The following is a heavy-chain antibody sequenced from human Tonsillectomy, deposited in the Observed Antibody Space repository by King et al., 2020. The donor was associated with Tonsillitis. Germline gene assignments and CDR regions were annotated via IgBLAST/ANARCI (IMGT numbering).Heavy chain of an antibody. CDR1: GGSISSYY. D-gene: IGHD3-22*01. CDR3: ARDLYSYDSSGYPNWFDP. V-gene: IGHV4-4*07. Sequence: VQLQESGPGLVKPSETLSLTCTVSGGSISSYYWSWIRQPAGKGLEWIGRIFTSGSTNYNPSLKSRVTMSVDTSKNQFSLRLSSVTAADTAVYYCARDLYSYDSSGYPNWFDPWGQGTLVTVSS. J-gene: IGHJ5*02. CDR2: IFTSGST.